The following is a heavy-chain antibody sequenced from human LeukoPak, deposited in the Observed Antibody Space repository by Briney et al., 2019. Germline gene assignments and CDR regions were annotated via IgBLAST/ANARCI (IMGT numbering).Heavy chain of an antibody. J-gene: IGHJ4*02. Sequence: PGGSLRLSCAASGFTFSSYAMSWVRQAPGKGLEWVSAISGSGGSTYYADSVKGRFTISRANSKNTLYLQMNSLRAEDTAVYYCAKLSYDILTGYFDYWGQGTLVTVSS. CDR1: GFTFSSYA. CDR2: ISGSGGST. D-gene: IGHD3-9*01. V-gene: IGHV3-23*01. CDR3: AKLSYDILTGYFDY.